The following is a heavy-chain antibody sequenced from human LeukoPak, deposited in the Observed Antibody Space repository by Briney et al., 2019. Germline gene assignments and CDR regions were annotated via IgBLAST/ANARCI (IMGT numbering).Heavy chain of an antibody. Sequence: SETLSLTCAVYGGSFSGYYWSWIRQPPGKGLEWIGEINHSGSTNYNPSLKSRVTISVDTSKNQFSLELSSVTAADTAVYYCARTDIVVVPAASRSDWFDPWGQGTLVTVSS. CDR2: INHSGST. V-gene: IGHV4-34*01. D-gene: IGHD2-2*01. J-gene: IGHJ5*02. CDR3: ARTDIVVVPAASRSDWFDP. CDR1: GGSFSGYY.